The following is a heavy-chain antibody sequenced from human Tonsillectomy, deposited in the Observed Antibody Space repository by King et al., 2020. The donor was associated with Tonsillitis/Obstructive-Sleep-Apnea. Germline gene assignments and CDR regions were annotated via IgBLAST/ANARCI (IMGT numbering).Heavy chain of an antibody. V-gene: IGHV3-48*03. CDR2: ISSSGSTI. Sequence: VQLVESGGGLVQPGGSLRLSCAASGFTFSSYEMNWVRQAPGKGLEWVSYISSSGSTIYYADSVKGRFTISRDNAKNSLYLQMNSLRAEDTAVYYCARAPAVGAQPPFFMDVWGKGTTVTVSS. J-gene: IGHJ6*03. CDR1: GFTFSSYE. D-gene: IGHD1-26*01. CDR3: ARAPAVGAQPPFFMDV.